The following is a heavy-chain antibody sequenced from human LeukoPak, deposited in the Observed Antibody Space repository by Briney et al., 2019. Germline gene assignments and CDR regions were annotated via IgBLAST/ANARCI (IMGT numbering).Heavy chain of an antibody. CDR1: GFAFSSYG. V-gene: IGHV3-23*03. CDR3: AKAIAVAGHFDY. CDR2: IYSGGST. Sequence: PGGSLRLSCAASGFAFSSYGMSWVRQAPGKGLEWVSVIYSGGSTYYADSVKGRFTISRDNSKNTLYLQMNSLRAEDTAVYYCAKAIAVAGHFDYWGQGTLVTVSS. D-gene: IGHD6-19*01. J-gene: IGHJ4*02.